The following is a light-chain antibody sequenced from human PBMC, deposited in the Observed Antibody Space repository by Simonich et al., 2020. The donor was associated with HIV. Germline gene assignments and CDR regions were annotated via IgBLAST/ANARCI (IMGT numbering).Light chain of an antibody. CDR3: QQYYSVPLT. CDR1: QSVLYSSNNKYS. Sequence: DIVMTQSPESLAVSLRDRATINCKSSQSVLYSSNNKYSLAWNQQKPGQPPKLLIYWASTRESGVPDRFSGSGSGTYFTLTISSLQAEDVAVYYCQQYYSVPLTFGGGTKVEIK. J-gene: IGKJ4*01. CDR2: WAS. V-gene: IGKV4-1*01.